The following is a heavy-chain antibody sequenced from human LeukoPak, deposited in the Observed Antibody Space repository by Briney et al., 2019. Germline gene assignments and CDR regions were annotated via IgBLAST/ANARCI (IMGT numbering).Heavy chain of an antibody. CDR1: GFAFTDYW. D-gene: IGHD3-10*01. V-gene: IGHV3-7*01. CDR3: GRASRTLVRGEIGY. J-gene: IGHJ4*02. Sequence: GGSLRLSCAASGFAFTDYWMNWVRQAPGKGLEWVANIKEDGSAKFYVDSLKGRFTVSRDNAKNSLYLQMNSLRAEDTAVYYCGRASRTLVRGEIGYWGQGTLVTVSS. CDR2: IKEDGSAK.